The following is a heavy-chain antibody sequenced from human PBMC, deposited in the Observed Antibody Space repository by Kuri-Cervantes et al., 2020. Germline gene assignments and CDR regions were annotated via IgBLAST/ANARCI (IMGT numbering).Heavy chain of an antibody. Sequence: SVKVSCKASGGTFSSYAISWVRQAPGQGLEWMGGIIPIFGTANYAQKFQGRVTITADESTSTAYMELSSLRSEDTAVYYCARGSTISRDYYDSSGRPFDCWGQGTLVTVSS. V-gene: IGHV1-69*13. CDR2: IIPIFGTA. CDR3: ARGSTISRDYYDSSGRPFDC. D-gene: IGHD3-22*01. J-gene: IGHJ4*02. CDR1: GGTFSSYA.